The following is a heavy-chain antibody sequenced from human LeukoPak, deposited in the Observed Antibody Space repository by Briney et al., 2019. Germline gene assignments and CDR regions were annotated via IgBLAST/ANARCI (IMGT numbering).Heavy chain of an antibody. D-gene: IGHD4-17*01. V-gene: IGHV3-11*03. CDR3: ARYGYGDSNWFDP. Sequence: GGSLRLSCAASGFTFSDYYMSWIRQAPGKGLERVSYISSSSSYTNYADSVKGRFTISRDNAKNSLYLQMNSLRAEDTAVYYCARYGYGDSNWFDPWGQGTLVTVSS. CDR2: ISSSSSYT. CDR1: GFTFSDYY. J-gene: IGHJ5*02.